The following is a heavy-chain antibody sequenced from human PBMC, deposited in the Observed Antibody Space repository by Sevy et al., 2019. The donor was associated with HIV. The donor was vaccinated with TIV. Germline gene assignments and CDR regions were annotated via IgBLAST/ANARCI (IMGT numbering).Heavy chain of an antibody. J-gene: IGHJ5*02. D-gene: IGHD5-12*01. CDR1: GGSISAYH. CDR2: IHYTGTT. CDR3: ARSPPVRSGDDSLNWFDR. Sequence: SETLSLTCTVSGGSISAYHWSWIRQPPGKGLEYIGYIHYTGTTNYNPSLKSRVTISVDTSKNQFSLKLSSVTAADTALYSCARSPPVRSGDDSLNWFDRWGQGTLVTVSS. V-gene: IGHV4-59*01.